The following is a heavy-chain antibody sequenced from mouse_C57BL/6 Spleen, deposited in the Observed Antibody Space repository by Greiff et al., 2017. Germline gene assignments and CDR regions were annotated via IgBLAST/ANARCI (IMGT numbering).Heavy chain of an antibody. CDR2: IYPGDGDT. V-gene: IGHV1-82*01. Sequence: QVQLQQSGPELVKPGASVKISCKASGYAFSSSWMNWVKQRPGKGLEWIGRIYPGDGDTNYNGKFKGKATLTADKSSSTAYMQLSSLTSEDSAVYFYARSGDYDESYYFDYWGQGTTLTVSS. J-gene: IGHJ2*01. CDR3: ARSGDYDESYYFDY. D-gene: IGHD2-4*01. CDR1: GYAFSSSW.